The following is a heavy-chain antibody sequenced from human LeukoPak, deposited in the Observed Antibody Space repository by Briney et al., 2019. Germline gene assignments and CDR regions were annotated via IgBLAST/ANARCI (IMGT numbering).Heavy chain of an antibody. CDR2: ITDGASRT. CDR3: AKAIVPSATSPNDY. J-gene: IGHJ4*01. V-gene: IGHV3-23*01. D-gene: IGHD2-2*01. CDR1: GLCVSSNY. Sequence: PGRSLRLSCAASGLCVSSNYITSVRQAPRECLEWILSITDGASRTYYADSVKGRFTISRDNSKNTLFLQMHSLRGEDTAVYYCAKAIVPSATSPNDYWGHGIMVTVSS.